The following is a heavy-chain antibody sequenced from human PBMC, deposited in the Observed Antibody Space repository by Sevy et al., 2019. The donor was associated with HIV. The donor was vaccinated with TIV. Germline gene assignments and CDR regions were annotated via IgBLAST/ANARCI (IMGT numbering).Heavy chain of an antibody. CDR2: ISDRGIST. Sequence: GGSLRLSCVASGFTFSNYAMSWVRQAPGKGPEWVSSISDRGISTYYADSVKGRFTISRDNAKNTLYLQMNSLRAEDTAVYYCAKDLPGHSGGWYGGDFDNWGQGTLVTVSS. V-gene: IGHV3-23*01. J-gene: IGHJ4*02. CDR3: AKDLPGHSGGWYGGDFDN. D-gene: IGHD6-19*01. CDR1: GFTFSNYA.